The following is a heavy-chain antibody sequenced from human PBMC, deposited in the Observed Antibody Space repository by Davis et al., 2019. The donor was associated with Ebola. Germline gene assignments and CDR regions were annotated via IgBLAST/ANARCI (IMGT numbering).Heavy chain of an antibody. J-gene: IGHJ4*02. CDR1: GFTFSSYA. Sequence: GESLKISCAASGFTFSSYAMHWVRQAPGKGLEWVAVISYDGSNKYYADSVKGRFTISRDNSKNTLYLQMNNLRVDDTAIYYCAKIFFGTRAIDYGDYWGQGTLVTVSS. D-gene: IGHD3-3*01. V-gene: IGHV3-30-3*01. CDR3: AKIFFGTRAIDYGDY. CDR2: ISYDGSNK.